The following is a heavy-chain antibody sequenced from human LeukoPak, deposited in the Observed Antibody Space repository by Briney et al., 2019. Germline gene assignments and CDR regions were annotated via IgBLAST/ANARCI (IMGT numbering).Heavy chain of an antibody. CDR1: GYTFTGYY. CDR3: ARGLERLGDAFDI. V-gene: IGHV1-2*04. J-gene: IGHJ3*02. CDR2: INPNSGGT. D-gene: IGHD1-1*01. Sequence: ASVKVSCKASGYTFTGYYTHWVRQAPGQGLEWMGWINPNSGGTNYAQKFQGWVTMARDTSISTAYMELSRLRSDDTAVYYCARGLERLGDAFDIWGQGTMVTVSS.